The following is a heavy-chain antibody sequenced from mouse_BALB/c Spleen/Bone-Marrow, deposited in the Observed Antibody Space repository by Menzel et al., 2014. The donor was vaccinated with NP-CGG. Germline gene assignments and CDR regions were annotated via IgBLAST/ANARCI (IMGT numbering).Heavy chain of an antibody. J-gene: IGHJ4*01. Sequence: LQEAGAVFVKAGASVKLSCTASGINIKGTYMHWVKQRPEQGLEWIGWIDPANGNTKYDPKFQGKGTITADTASNTAYLQLSSLTSEDTAVYYCARYYYGSSFAMDYWGQGTSVTVSS. CDR2: IDPANGNT. CDR1: GINIKGTY. D-gene: IGHD1-1*01. CDR3: ARYYYGSSFAMDY. V-gene: IGHV14-3*02.